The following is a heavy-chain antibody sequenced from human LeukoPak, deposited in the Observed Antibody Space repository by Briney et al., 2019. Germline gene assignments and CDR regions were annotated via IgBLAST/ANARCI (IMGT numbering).Heavy chain of an antibody. CDR2: TYYRSMWYN. V-gene: IGHV6-1*01. J-gene: IGHJ5*02. D-gene: IGHD2-2*01. CDR1: GDSVSSHSVT. CDR3: ARRLTQYDCFDP. Sequence: SQTLSLTCAISGDSVSSHSVTWNWIRQSPSRGLEWLGRTYYRSMWYNDYAVSVRGRITVNPDTSKNQFSLHLNSVTPEDTAVYYCARRLTQYDCFDPGGQGIRVTVSS.